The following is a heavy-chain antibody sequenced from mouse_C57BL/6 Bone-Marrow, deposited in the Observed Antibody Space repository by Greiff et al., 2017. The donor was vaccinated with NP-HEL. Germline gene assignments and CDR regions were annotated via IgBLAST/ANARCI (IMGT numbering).Heavy chain of an antibody. CDR1: GFTFSSYA. CDR3: ARDLYPDY. D-gene: IGHD2-1*01. CDR2: ISDGGSYT. V-gene: IGHV5-4*01. Sequence: EVQLQESGGGLVKPGGSLKLSCAASGFTFSSYAMSWVRQTPEKRLEWVATISDGGSYTYYPDNVKGRFTISRDNAKNNLYLQMSHLKSEDTAMYYCARDLYPDYWGQGTTLTVSS. J-gene: IGHJ2*01.